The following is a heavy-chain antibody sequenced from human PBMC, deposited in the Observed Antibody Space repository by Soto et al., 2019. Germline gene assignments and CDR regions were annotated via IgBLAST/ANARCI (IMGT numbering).Heavy chain of an antibody. D-gene: IGHD3-9*01. J-gene: IGHJ5*02. CDR3: ARDYDIWGEDWFDP. Sequence: QVQLVQSGGEMKKPGASVKVSCKASGYTFTNFGISWVRQAPGQGPEWVGWISAYNDERNYAQKFRGRVIMTTDTSTSKAYMELRTLTSDDTAVYYCARDYDIWGEDWFDPWGQGTLVTVSS. V-gene: IGHV1-18*01. CDR2: ISAYNDER. CDR1: GYTFTNFG.